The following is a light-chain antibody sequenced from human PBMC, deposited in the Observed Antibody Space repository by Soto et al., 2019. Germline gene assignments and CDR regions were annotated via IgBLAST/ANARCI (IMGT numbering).Light chain of an antibody. Sequence: QSALTQPASVSGSPGQLITISCTGTSSDVGSYNLVSWYQQHPGEAPKLMIYEGTKRPSGVSNRFSGSKSGNTASLTISGLQAEDKADYYCCSYAGSTTWVFGGGTKVTVL. J-gene: IGLJ3*02. CDR2: EGT. CDR1: SSDVGSYNL. CDR3: CSYAGSTTWV. V-gene: IGLV2-23*01.